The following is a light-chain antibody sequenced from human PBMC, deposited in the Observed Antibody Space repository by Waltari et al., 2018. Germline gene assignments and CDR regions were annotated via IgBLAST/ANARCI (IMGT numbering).Light chain of an antibody. Sequence: DVQMTPSPSSLSASIGHRVTITCRASRSVIGYLTWYQQKPGKVPKLLIYATSSLQSGVPSRFSGSGSGTDYTLTINTLQTEDFATYYWQQSHSSPLTFGGGTKVE. CDR3: QQSHSSPLT. CDR2: ATS. V-gene: IGKV1-39*01. J-gene: IGKJ4*01. CDR1: RSVIGY.